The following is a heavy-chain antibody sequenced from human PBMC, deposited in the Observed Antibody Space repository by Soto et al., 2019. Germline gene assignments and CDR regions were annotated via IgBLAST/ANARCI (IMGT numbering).Heavy chain of an antibody. CDR1: GGSISSGGYY. Sequence: SETLSLTCTVSGGSISSGGYYWSWIRQHPGKGLEWIGYIYYSGSTYYNPSLKSRVTISVDTSKNQFSLKLSSVTAADTAVYYCATSRRDYDSSGYYIAFDIWGQGTMVTVSS. V-gene: IGHV4-31*03. CDR2: IYYSGST. D-gene: IGHD3-22*01. CDR3: ATSRRDYDSSGYYIAFDI. J-gene: IGHJ3*02.